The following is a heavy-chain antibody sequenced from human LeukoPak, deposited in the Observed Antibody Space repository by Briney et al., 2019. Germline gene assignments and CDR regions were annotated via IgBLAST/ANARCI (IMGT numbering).Heavy chain of an antibody. Sequence: GGSLRLSCAVSGFPFSSSAMSWVRQTPANGLEWVSSITGDGVTTYYADSVKGRFTISRDNSKNILFLQMNSLGAEDSASYFCAKERRRVDTSMIRSYYFDYWGQGTPVTVSS. V-gene: IGHV3-23*01. CDR3: AKERRRVDTSMIRSYYFDY. D-gene: IGHD3-16*01. CDR2: ITGDGVTT. J-gene: IGHJ4*02. CDR1: GFPFSSSA.